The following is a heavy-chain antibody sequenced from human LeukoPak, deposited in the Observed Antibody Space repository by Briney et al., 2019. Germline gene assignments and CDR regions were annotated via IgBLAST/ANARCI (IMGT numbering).Heavy chain of an antibody. V-gene: IGHV3-21*01. CDR3: ARALYGGYGHFDY. D-gene: IGHD5-12*01. Sequence: GGSLRLSCAVSGFAFNTFNMNWVHQAPGKGLEWVSSISSSSSNIYYADSVKGRFTISRDNAKNSLFLQMNSLRAEDTAVYYCARALYGGYGHFDYWGRGALVTVSS. CDR1: GFAFNTFN. J-gene: IGHJ4*02. CDR2: ISSSSSNI.